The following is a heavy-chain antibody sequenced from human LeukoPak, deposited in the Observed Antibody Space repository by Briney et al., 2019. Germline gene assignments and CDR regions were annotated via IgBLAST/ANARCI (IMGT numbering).Heavy chain of an antibody. Sequence: SETLSLTCTVSGGSISGGGYYWNWIRQHPGKGLEWIGYIYYSGSTYYNPSLKSRVNISVDTSKNQFSLKLSSVIAADTAVYYCARETGGVAFDIWGQGTMVTVSS. D-gene: IGHD1-1*01. V-gene: IGHV4-31*03. CDR3: ARETGGVAFDI. CDR1: GGSISGGGYY. J-gene: IGHJ3*02. CDR2: IYYSGST.